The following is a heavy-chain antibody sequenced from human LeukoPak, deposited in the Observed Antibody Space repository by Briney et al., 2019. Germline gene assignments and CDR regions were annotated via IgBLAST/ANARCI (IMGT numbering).Heavy chain of an antibody. CDR2: ISGSGGST. D-gene: IGHD6-19*01. J-gene: IGHJ4*02. Sequence: GGSLRLSCAASGFTFSSYAMSWVRQAPGKGLEWVSAISGSGGSTYYADSVKGRFTISRDNSKNTLYLQMNSLRAEDTALYYCAKDGAGYSSGWYLDYWGQGILVTASS. CDR3: AKDGAGYSSGWYLDY. V-gene: IGHV3-23*01. CDR1: GFTFSSYA.